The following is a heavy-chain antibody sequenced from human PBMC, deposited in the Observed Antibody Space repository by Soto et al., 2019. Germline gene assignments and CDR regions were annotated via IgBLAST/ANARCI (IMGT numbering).Heavy chain of an antibody. CDR2: IYHSGST. Sequence: SQTLSVTFGVSWGSSSDGGGCWSWIRQPPGKGLEWIGYIYHSGSTYYNPSLKSRVTISVDRSKNQFSLKLRSVTAADTAVHYCATTPAIWGQGTMVTVSS. V-gene: IGHV4-30-2*01. J-gene: IGHJ3*02. CDR1: WGSSSDGGGC. CDR3: ATTPAI.